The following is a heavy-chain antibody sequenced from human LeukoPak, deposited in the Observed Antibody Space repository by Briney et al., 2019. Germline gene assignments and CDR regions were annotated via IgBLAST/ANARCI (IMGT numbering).Heavy chain of an antibody. J-gene: IGHJ4*02. Sequence: GGSLRLSCAASGFTFSNYWVHWVRQAPGKGLVWVSRINRDGSTTKYADSVKGRFTVSRDNAKNSLYLQMNSLRAEDTAVYYCARASGDIVETATMGSYWGQGTLVTVSS. V-gene: IGHV3-74*03. D-gene: IGHD5-18*01. CDR2: INRDGSTT. CDR3: ARASGDIVETATMGSY. CDR1: GFTFSNYW.